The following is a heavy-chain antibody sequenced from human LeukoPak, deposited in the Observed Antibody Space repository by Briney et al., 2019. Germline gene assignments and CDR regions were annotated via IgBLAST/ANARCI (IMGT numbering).Heavy chain of an antibody. V-gene: IGHV1-3*01. D-gene: IGHD6-13*01. CDR2: INAGNGNT. CDR1: GYTFTSYA. J-gene: IGHJ4*02. Sequence: GASVKVSCKASGYTFTSYAMHWVRQAPGQRLEWMGWINAGNGNTKYSQKFQGRVTITRDTSASTAYMELSSLRSEDTAVYYCARDGPTYSSSWWLFDYWGQGTLVTVSS. CDR3: ARDGPTYSSSWWLFDY.